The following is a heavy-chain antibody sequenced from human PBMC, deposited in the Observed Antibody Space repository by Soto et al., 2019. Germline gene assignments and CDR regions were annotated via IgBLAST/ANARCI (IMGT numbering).Heavy chain of an antibody. V-gene: IGHV3-33*01. Sequence: GGSLRLSCAASGFTFSSYGMHWVRQAPGKGLEWVAVIWYDGSNKYYADSVKGRFTISRDNSKNTLYLQMNSLRAEDTAVYYCARDPGEQWLVGYFDYWGQGTLVTVSS. CDR1: GFTFSSYG. D-gene: IGHD6-19*01. CDR3: ARDPGEQWLVGYFDY. J-gene: IGHJ4*02. CDR2: IWYDGSNK.